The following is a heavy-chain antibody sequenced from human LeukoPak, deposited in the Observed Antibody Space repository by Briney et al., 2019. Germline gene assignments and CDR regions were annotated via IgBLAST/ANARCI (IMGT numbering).Heavy chain of an antibody. CDR1: GFTFGNFW. Sequence: GGSLRLSCVASGFTFGNFWMSWVRRAPGKGPEWVANIKEDGSEKYYVDSVRGRFTISRDNAKNSLYLQMNSLRAEDTGVYFCRPGHYDSYAWDQGTLVTVSS. CDR3: RPGHYDSYA. CDR2: IKEDGSEK. J-gene: IGHJ5*02. D-gene: IGHD5-12*01. V-gene: IGHV3-7*01.